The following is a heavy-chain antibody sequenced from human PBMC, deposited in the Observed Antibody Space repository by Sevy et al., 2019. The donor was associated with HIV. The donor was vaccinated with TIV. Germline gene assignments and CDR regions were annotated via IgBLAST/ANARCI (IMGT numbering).Heavy chain of an antibody. CDR1: GFTFSSYG. D-gene: IGHD3-3*01. Sequence: GGSLRLSCAASGFTFSSYGMHWVRQAPGKGLEWVAVISYDGSNKYYADSVKGRFTISRDNSKNTPYLQMNSLRAEDTAVYYCAKADYDFWSGFYGMDVWGQGTTVTVSS. CDR3: AKADYDFWSGFYGMDV. J-gene: IGHJ6*02. V-gene: IGHV3-30*18. CDR2: ISYDGSNK.